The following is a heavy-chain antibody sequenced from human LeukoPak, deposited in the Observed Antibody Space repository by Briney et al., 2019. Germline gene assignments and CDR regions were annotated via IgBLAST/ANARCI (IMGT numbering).Heavy chain of an antibody. V-gene: IGHV1-69*13. CDR3: ARDLSGTYYFDY. J-gene: IGHJ4*02. D-gene: IGHD1-1*01. Sequence: SVKVSCKASGGTFSSYAISWVRQAPGQGLEWMGGIIPIFGTANYAQKFQGRVTITADESTSTAYMELSSLRSEDTAVYYCARDLSGTYYFDYWGQGTLVTVSS. CDR1: GGTFSSYA. CDR2: IIPIFGTA.